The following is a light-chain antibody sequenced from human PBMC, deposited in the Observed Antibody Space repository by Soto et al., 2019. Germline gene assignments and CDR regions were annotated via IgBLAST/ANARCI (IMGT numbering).Light chain of an antibody. V-gene: IGLV2-14*03. CDR1: SSDVGGYNY. J-gene: IGLJ2*01. CDR3: SSYRRSNTVV. CDR2: NAF. Sequence: QSALTQPASVSGSPGQSITISCTGTSSDVGGYNYVSWYQHHPGRAPKLMIYNAFVRPSGVSNRFSGSKSGNTASLTISGLQAEDEADYYCSSYRRSNTVVFGGGTKLTVL.